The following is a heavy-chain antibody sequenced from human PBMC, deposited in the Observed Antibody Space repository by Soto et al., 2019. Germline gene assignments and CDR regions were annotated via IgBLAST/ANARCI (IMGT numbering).Heavy chain of an antibody. CDR2: IYSSGST. CDR1: GDSISSYY. Sequence: SETLSLTCTVSGDSISSYYWNWIRQPPGKGLEWIGYIYSSGSTNYNPSLKSRVTISVDSSKNQFSLRLRSVTAADTAIYYCARPHSYGSGSHSAPFNSWGQGTLVTVSS. D-gene: IGHD3-10*01. J-gene: IGHJ4*02. V-gene: IGHV4-59*12. CDR3: ARPHSYGSGSHSAPFNS.